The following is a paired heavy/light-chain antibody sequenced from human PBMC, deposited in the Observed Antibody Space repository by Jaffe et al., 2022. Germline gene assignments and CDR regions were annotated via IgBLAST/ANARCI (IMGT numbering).Heavy chain of an antibody. V-gene: IGHV3-48*03. Sequence: EVQLVESGGGLVQPGGSLRLSCAASGFTFSSYGMNWVRQAPGKGLEWISYIGSSGINIYYADSVKGRFTISRDNAKNSLYLQINSPRAEDTAVYYCASTPGIAVAGTLRVVWGQGTMVTVSS. CDR3: ASTPGIAVAGTLRVV. CDR1: GFTFSSYG. J-gene: IGHJ3*01. D-gene: IGHD6-19*01. CDR2: IGSSGINI.
Light chain of an antibody. CDR2: EDN. CDR3: YSTDSSGNLWV. CDR1: ALPKKY. J-gene: IGLJ3*02. Sequence: SYELTQPPSVSVSPGQTARITCFGGALPKKYAYWYQQKSGQAPVLVIYEDNKRPSGIPERFSGSSSGTMATLTISGAQVEDEADYYCYSTDSSGNLWVFGGGTKLTVL. V-gene: IGLV3-10*01.